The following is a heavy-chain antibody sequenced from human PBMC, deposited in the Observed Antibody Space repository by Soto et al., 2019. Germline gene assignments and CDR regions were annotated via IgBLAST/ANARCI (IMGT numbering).Heavy chain of an antibody. CDR3: TGEVASGY. V-gene: IGHV3-30*03. J-gene: IGHJ4*02. D-gene: IGHD2-8*02. Sequence: QVQLVESGGGVVQPGRSLRLSCAVSGFTVSTCGMHWVRQAPGKGLEWVAVISRDGGTKYYADSVKGRFTISRDNSRNTLFLEVNSLRGDDMAVYYCTGEVASGYWGQGTLVTVSS. CDR1: GFTVSTCG. CDR2: ISRDGGTK.